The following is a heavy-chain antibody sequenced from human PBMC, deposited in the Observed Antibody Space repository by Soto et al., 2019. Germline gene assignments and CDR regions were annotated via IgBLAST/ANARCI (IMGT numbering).Heavy chain of an antibody. Sequence: EVQLVESGGGLVKPGGYLRLSCAASGFTFDNAWLTWVRRVPGKGLEWVGRIRSNADGGTADYAAPVKGRFTISRDDSKNTLYLQMDSLKTEDTAMYSCVCYHSSGYYHHWGPGTLVTVSA. D-gene: IGHD3-22*01. CDR2: IRSNADGGTA. CDR3: VCYHSSGYYHH. V-gene: IGHV3-15*07. CDR1: GFTFDNAW. J-gene: IGHJ4*02.